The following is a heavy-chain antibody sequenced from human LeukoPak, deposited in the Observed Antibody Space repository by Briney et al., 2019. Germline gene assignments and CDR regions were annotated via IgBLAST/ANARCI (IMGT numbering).Heavy chain of an antibody. CDR2: ISASGGST. Sequence: GGSLRLSCAASGFTLSSYAMSWVRQAPGKGLEWASSISASGGSTNYADSVKGRFTISRDNSKNTVYLQMNSLRAEDTAVYYCAKVMKGSERLTMVRGVIIKTAGLYYMDVGDKGITVAVSS. V-gene: IGHV3-23*01. CDR3: AKVMKGSERLTMVRGVIIKTAGLYYMDV. CDR1: GFTLSSYA. D-gene: IGHD3-10*01. J-gene: IGHJ6*03.